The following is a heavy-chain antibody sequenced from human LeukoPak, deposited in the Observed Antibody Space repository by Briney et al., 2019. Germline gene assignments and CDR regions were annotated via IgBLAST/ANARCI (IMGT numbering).Heavy chain of an antibody. V-gene: IGHV4-39*01. Sequence: SETLSLACTVSGDSISSSTYYWGWIRQPPGKGLEWIGISYYSGSTYYNPSLNSRVTISVDTSKNQFSLKLRSVTAADTAVYFCARRDQYYFDYWGQGTLVTVSS. CDR1: GDSISSSTYY. CDR3: ARRDQYYFDY. J-gene: IGHJ4*02. CDR2: SYYSGST. D-gene: IGHD2-2*01.